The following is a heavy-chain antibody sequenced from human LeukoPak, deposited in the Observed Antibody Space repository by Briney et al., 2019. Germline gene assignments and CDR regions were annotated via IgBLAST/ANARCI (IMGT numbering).Heavy chain of an antibody. CDR2: ISYDGSNK. V-gene: IGHV3-30*18. Sequence: GGSLRLSCAASGFFFSSYGMHWVRQAPGKGLEWVAVISYDGSNKYYADSVKGRFTISRDNSKNTLYLQMNSLRAEDTAVYYCAKAQSHYYDSSGSDYWGQGTLVTVSS. CDR3: AKAQSHYYDSSGSDY. CDR1: GFFFSSYG. J-gene: IGHJ4*02. D-gene: IGHD3-22*01.